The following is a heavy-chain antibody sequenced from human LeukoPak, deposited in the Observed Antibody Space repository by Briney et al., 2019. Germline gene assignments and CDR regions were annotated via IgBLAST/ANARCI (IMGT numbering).Heavy chain of an antibody. Sequence: GGSLRLSCAASGFTFSSYSMNWVRQAPGKGLEWVSSISTSSSYIFYADSVKGRFTLSRDTAKNSLYLKMNSLRVEDTAVYYCAAALAIAVGGTTPGDYWGQGTLVTVSS. J-gene: IGHJ4*02. CDR1: GFTFSSYS. CDR3: AAALAIAVGGTTPGDY. V-gene: IGHV3-21*06. D-gene: IGHD6-19*01. CDR2: ISTSSSYI.